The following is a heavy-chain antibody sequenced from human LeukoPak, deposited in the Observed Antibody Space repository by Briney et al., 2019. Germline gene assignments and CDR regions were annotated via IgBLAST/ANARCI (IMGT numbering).Heavy chain of an antibody. J-gene: IGHJ4*02. Sequence: PGGSLRLSCAASRFTFSSYAMSWVRQAPGKGLEWVSAISGSGGSTYYADSVKGRFTISRDNSKNTLYLQMNSLRAEDTAVYYCAKVGPTHGWELPSPPFDYWGQGTLVTVSS. CDR3: AKVGPTHGWELPSPPFDY. CDR1: RFTFSSYA. D-gene: IGHD1-26*01. CDR2: ISGSGGST. V-gene: IGHV3-23*01.